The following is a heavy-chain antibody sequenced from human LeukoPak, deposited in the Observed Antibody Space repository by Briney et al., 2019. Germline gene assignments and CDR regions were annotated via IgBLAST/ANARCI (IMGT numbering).Heavy chain of an antibody. J-gene: IGHJ4*02. V-gene: IGHV1-8*01. CDR3: ARAGGYCGRISCPYYFDY. CDR2: MNPNSGNT. D-gene: IGHD2-15*01. Sequence: ASVKVSCKASGYTFTSYDINWVRQATGQGLEWMGWMNPNSGNTGYAQKFQGRVTMTRNTSISTAYMELSSLRSEDTAVYYCARAGGYCGRISCPYYFDYWGQGSLVAVSP. CDR1: GYTFTSYD.